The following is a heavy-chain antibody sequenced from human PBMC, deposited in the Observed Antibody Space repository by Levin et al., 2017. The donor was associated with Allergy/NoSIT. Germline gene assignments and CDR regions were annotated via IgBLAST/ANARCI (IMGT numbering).Heavy chain of an antibody. Sequence: PSETLSLTCATSGFTFSYSSMNWVRQAPGKGLEWVAYISSSGNTIHYADSLKGRFTISRDNAKNSLYLQMDSLRAEDTALYYCVKDGYSGDYYSDWGHGTLVTVSS. J-gene: IGHJ4*01. CDR3: VKDGYSGDYYSD. V-gene: IGHV3-48*01. D-gene: IGHD1-26*01. CDR1: GFTFSYSS. CDR2: ISSSGNTI.